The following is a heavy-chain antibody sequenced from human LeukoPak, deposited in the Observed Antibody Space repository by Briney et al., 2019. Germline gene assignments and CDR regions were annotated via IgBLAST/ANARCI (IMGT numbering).Heavy chain of an antibody. V-gene: IGHV4-61*02. CDR1: GASISSGNSY. J-gene: IGHJ4*02. CDR3: VRGHNSGWSDFDY. Sequence: TLSLTCTVSGASISSGNSYWSWIRQPAGKGLEWVGRIYTSGRTNLNPALKSRVTLSLDTSKTQFSLNLTSVAAADTAVYYCVRGHNSGWSDFDYWGLGTLVTVSS. D-gene: IGHD6-19*01. CDR2: IYTSGRT.